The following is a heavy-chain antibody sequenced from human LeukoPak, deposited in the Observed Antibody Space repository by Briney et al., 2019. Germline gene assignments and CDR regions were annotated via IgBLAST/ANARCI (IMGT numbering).Heavy chain of an antibody. CDR3: ASTATSSGWYYFDY. V-gene: IGHV3-7*05. Sequence: GGSLRLSCAASGFTFRSYWMTWVRQAPGKGLEWVANIKQDGNEKCYVDSVKGRFTISRDNAKNSLYLQMNSLRAEDTAVYYCASTATSSGWYYFDYWGQGTLVTVSS. CDR2: IKQDGNEK. CDR1: GFTFRSYW. J-gene: IGHJ4*02. D-gene: IGHD6-19*01.